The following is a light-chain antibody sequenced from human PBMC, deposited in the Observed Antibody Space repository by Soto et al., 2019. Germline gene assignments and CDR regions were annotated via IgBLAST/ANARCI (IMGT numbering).Light chain of an antibody. V-gene: IGKV3-20*01. CDR2: GVS. Sequence: ELVLTPSPGTLSLSPGERESLSFRASQSVGSRSLAWYQQRPGQAPRLLIFGVSTRATGIPDRFCGSGSGTDFTLTISRLEPEDFAVYYCQQYGTSLWAFGQGTKGDIK. J-gene: IGKJ1*01. CDR1: QSVGSRS. CDR3: QQYGTSLWA.